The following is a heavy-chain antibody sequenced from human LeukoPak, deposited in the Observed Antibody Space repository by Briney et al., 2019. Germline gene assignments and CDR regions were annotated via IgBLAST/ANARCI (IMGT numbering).Heavy chain of an antibody. CDR1: GGTFSSYA. J-gene: IGHJ4*02. V-gene: IGHV1-69*11. CDR2: IIPILGTA. D-gene: IGHD3-10*01. CDR3: ARAPRYYGSGSYYNEKTDY. Sequence: SVKVSCKASGGTFSSYAISWVRQAPGQGLEWMGRIIPILGTANYAQKFQGRVTITTDESTSTAYMELSSLRSEDTAVYYCARAPRYYGSGSYYNEKTDYWGQGTLVTVSS.